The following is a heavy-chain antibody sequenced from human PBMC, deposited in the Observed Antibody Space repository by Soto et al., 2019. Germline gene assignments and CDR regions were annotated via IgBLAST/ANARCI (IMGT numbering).Heavy chain of an antibody. J-gene: IGHJ4*02. CDR3: ARPRGDGYNFFDY. Sequence: QVQLVGSGGGVVQPGRSLRLSCAACGFTFSSYAMRWVRQAPGKGLEWVAVISYDGSNKYYADSVKGRFTISRDNSKNTLYLQMNSLRAEDTAVYYCARPRGDGYNFFDYWGQGTLVTVSS. CDR2: ISYDGSNK. CDR1: GFTFSSYA. V-gene: IGHV3-30-3*01. D-gene: IGHD5-12*01.